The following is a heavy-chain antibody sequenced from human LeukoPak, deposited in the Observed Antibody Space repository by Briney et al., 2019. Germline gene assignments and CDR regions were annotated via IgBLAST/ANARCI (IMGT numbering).Heavy chain of an antibody. CDR2: INHSGST. D-gene: IGHD3-3*01. Sequence: SETLSLTCAVYGGSFSGYYWSWIRQPPGKGLEWIGEINHSGSTNYNPSLKSRVTISVDTSKNQFSLKLSSVTAADTAVYYCASPRIFGVVIWAFDIWGQGTMVTVSS. CDR1: GGSFSGYY. J-gene: IGHJ3*02. V-gene: IGHV4-34*01. CDR3: ASPRIFGVVIWAFDI.